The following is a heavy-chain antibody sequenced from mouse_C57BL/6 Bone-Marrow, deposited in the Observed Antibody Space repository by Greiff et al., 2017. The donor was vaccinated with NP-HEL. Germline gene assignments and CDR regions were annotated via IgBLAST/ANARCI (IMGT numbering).Heavy chain of an antibody. CDR2: IWTGGGT. V-gene: IGHV2-9-1*01. CDR1: GFSLTSYA. CDR3: VRVFFYAMDY. D-gene: IGHD3-1*01. J-gene: IGHJ4*01. Sequence: VKLVESGPGLVAPSQSLSITCTVSGFSLTSYAISWVRQPPGKGLEWLGVIWTGGGTNYNSALKSRLSISKDNSKSQVFLKMNSLQTDDAARYYCVRVFFYAMDYWGQGTSVTVSS.